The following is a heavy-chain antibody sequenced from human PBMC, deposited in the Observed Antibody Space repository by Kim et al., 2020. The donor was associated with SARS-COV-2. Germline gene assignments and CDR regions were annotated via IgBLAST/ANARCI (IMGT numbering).Heavy chain of an antibody. Sequence: GESLKISCKGSQYTFTNYWIAWVRQIPGKGLEWMGIIYPDYSDTRDSPSFHGRVTMSADKSTSTAYLQWRSLEASDTGTYYCARSMVRGVTTDLDVWGQGTTVTVSS. CDR2: IYPDYSDT. CDR1: QYTFTNYW. J-gene: IGHJ6*02. V-gene: IGHV5-51*01. D-gene: IGHD3-10*01. CDR3: ARSMVRGVTTDLDV.